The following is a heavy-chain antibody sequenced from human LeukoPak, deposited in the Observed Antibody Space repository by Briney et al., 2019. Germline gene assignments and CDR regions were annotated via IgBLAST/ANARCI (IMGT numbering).Heavy chain of an antibody. Sequence: ASVKVSCKASGYTFTGYYMHWVRQAPGQGLEWMGWINPNSGGTNYAQKFQGRVTMTRDTSISTAYMELSRLRSDDTAVYYCAREFGSVPAAIRGNWFDPWGQGTLVTVSS. CDR1: GYTFTGYY. V-gene: IGHV1-2*02. CDR3: AREFGSVPAAIRGNWFDP. CDR2: INPNSGGT. D-gene: IGHD2-2*02. J-gene: IGHJ5*02.